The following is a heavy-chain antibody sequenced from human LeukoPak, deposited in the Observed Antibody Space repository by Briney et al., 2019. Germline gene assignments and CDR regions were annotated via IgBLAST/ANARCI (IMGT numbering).Heavy chain of an antibody. CDR1: GYTFISYY. Sequence: ASVKVSCKASGYTFISYYMHWVRQAPGQGLKWMGIINPSGGSTTYAQMFQGRVILTRDTSTRTVYMELYSLRSEDTAVYYCAKGGREYGDSSGTDWGQGTLVTVSS. V-gene: IGHV1-46*01. D-gene: IGHD4-23*01. CDR3: AKGGREYGDSSGTD. CDR2: INPSGGST. J-gene: IGHJ4*02.